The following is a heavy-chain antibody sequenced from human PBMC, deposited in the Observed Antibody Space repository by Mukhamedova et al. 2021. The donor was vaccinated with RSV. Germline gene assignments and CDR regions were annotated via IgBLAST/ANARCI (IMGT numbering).Heavy chain of an antibody. Sequence: PGKGLEWVGRIKSKTDGGTTDYAAPVKGRFTISRDDSKNTLYLQMNSLKTEDTAVYYCTTHSGSYYAGSDYWGQGTLVTVSS. J-gene: IGHJ4*02. CDR2: IKSKTDGGTT. D-gene: IGHD1-26*01. V-gene: IGHV3-15*01. CDR3: TTHSGSYYAGSDY.